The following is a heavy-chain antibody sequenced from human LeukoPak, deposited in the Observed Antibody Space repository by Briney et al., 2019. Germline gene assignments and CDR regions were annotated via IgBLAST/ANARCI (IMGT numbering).Heavy chain of an antibody. CDR3: ARAGSRATNDAFDI. J-gene: IGHJ3*02. D-gene: IGHD1-26*01. CDR1: GDSISSGGYS. CDR2: IYHSGST. Sequence: KPSQTLSLTCAVSGDSISSGGYSWSWIRQPPGKGLEWIGYIYHSGSTYYNPSLKSRVTISVDRSKNQFSLKLSPVTAADTAVYYCARAGSRATNDAFDIWGQGTMVTVSS. V-gene: IGHV4-30-2*01.